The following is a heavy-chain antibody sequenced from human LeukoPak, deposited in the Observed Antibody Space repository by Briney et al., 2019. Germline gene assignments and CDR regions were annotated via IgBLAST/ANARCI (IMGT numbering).Heavy chain of an antibody. CDR1: GFTLSSYW. CDR2: IRGDGSEK. Sequence: SGESLRLSCAASGFTLSSYWMTWVRQAPGKGLEWVANIRGDGSEKKYVDSVKGRFTISRDNAKNSLYLQMDNLRAEDAAMYYCARTSSITCYDYWGRGTLVTVSS. D-gene: IGHD2-2*01. J-gene: IGHJ4*02. V-gene: IGHV3-7*03. CDR3: ARTSSITCYDY.